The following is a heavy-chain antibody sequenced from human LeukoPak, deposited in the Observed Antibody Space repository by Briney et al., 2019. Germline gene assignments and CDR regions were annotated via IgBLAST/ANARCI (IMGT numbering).Heavy chain of an antibody. CDR2: ISGTSNTI. CDR1: GFTFSNYS. J-gene: IGHJ5*02. Sequence: GGSLRLSCAASGFTFSNYSMSWVRQAPGKGLEWVSYISGTSNTIYYADSVKGRFTVSRDNAKNSLYLQMNSLRAEDTAVYYCARDGYYDSSESWGQGTLVTVSS. V-gene: IGHV3-48*01. CDR3: ARDGYYDSSES. D-gene: IGHD3-22*01.